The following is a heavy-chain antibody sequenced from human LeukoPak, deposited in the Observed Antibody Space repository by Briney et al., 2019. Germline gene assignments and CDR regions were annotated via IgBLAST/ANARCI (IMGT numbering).Heavy chain of an antibody. CDR1: GFTFDSYA. CDR2: ISSNGGST. Sequence: GGSLRLSCAASGFTFDSYALHWVRQAPGKGLEYVSAISSNGGSTYYANSVKGRFTISRDNSKNTLYLQMGSLRAEDMAVYYCARGIHFDYWGQGTLVTVSS. J-gene: IGHJ4*02. V-gene: IGHV3-64*01. CDR3: ARGIHFDY. D-gene: IGHD2/OR15-2a*01.